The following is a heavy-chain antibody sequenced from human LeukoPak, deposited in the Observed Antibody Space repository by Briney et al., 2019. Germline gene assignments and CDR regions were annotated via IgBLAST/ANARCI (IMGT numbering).Heavy chain of an antibody. CDR3: AKGGEQVTWNFQN. CDR2: ISYDGSKK. V-gene: IGHV3-30*04. J-gene: IGHJ1*01. D-gene: IGHD1/OR15-1a*01. CDR1: GFTFSNFA. Sequence: GGSLRLPCAASGFTFSNFAMHWVRQAPGKGLEWVAVISYDGSKKYYADSVKGRFTISRDNSKNTLYLQMNSLRAEDTAVYYCAKGGEQVTWNFQNWGQGTLVTVSS.